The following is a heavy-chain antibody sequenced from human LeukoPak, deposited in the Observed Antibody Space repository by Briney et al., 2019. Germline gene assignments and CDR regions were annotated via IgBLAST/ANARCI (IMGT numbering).Heavy chain of an antibody. V-gene: IGHV3-33*01. J-gene: IGHJ6*02. CDR3: ARGLSSWYLGGMDV. D-gene: IGHD6-13*01. Sequence: PGGSLRLSCAASGFTFRSYGMHWVRQAPGKGLEWVAVIWYDGSNKYYADSVKGRFTISRDNSKNTLYLQMNSLRAEDTAVYYCARGLSSWYLGGMDVWGQGTTVTVSS. CDR2: IWYDGSNK. CDR1: GFTFRSYG.